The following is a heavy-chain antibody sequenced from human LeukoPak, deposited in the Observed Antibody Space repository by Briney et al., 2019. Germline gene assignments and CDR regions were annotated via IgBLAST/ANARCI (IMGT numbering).Heavy chain of an antibody. Sequence: SETLSLTCTVSGGSISSYYWSWIRQPAGKGLEWIGRIYTSGSTNYNPSLKSRVTMSVDTSKNQFSLKLSSMTAADTAVYYCARDQERYSSSWSLINYYGMDVWGQGTTVTVSS. CDR2: IYTSGST. CDR3: ARDQERYSSSWSLINYYGMDV. J-gene: IGHJ6*02. D-gene: IGHD6-13*01. CDR1: GGSISSYY. V-gene: IGHV4-4*07.